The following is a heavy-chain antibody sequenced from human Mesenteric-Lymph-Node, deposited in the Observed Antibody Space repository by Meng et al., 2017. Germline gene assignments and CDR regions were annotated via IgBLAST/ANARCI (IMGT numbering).Heavy chain of an antibody. CDR3: ATHFSSGWYEGWLY. CDR1: GYTFTGYY. Sequence: ASVKVSCKASGYTFTGYYMHWVRQAPGQGLEWMGWINPNSGGTNYAQKFQGRVTMTRDTSISTAYMELSRLRSDDTAVYHCATHFSSGWYEGWLYWGQGTLVTVSS. V-gene: IGHV1-2*02. D-gene: IGHD6-19*01. CDR2: INPNSGGT. J-gene: IGHJ4*02.